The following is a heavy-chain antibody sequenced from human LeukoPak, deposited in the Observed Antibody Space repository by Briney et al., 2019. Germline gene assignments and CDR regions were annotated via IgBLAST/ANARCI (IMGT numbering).Heavy chain of an antibody. CDR2: IYYSGST. V-gene: IGHV4-59*01. Sequence: PSETLSLTCTVSGGSISSYYWSWIRQPPGKGLEWIGYIYYSGSTNYNPSLKSRVTISVDTSKNQFSLKLSSVTAADTAVYYCGGVGEIYDFWRGPPYYYGMDVWGQGTTVTVSS. D-gene: IGHD3-3*01. CDR3: GGVGEIYDFWRGPPYYYGMDV. J-gene: IGHJ6*02. CDR1: GGSISSYY.